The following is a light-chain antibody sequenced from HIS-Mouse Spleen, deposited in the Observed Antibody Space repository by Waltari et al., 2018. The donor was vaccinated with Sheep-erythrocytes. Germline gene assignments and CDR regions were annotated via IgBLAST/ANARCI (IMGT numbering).Light chain of an antibody. CDR1: QDISNY. V-gene: IGKV1-33*01. CDR2: DAS. Sequence: DIQMTQSPSSLSASVGDRVTITSHASQDISNYLNWYQQKPGKVPKLLTYDASNLETGVPSRFSGSGSGTDFTFTISSLQPEDIATYYCQQYDNLLTFGGGTKVEIK. J-gene: IGKJ4*01. CDR3: QQYDNLLT.